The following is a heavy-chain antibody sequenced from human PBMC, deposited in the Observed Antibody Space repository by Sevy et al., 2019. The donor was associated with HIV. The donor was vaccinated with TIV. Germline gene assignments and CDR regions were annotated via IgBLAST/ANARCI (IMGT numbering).Heavy chain of an antibody. CDR2: IYYSGST. V-gene: IGHV4-31*03. Sequence: SETLSLTCTVSGGSISSGGYYWSWIRQHPGKGLEWIGYIYYSGSTYYNPSLKSRVTISVDTSKNQFSLKLGSVTAADTAVYYCARARPEGYYDSSGYYSPGYVDYWGQGTLVTVSS. CDR3: ARARPEGYYDSSGYYSPGYVDY. D-gene: IGHD3-22*01. J-gene: IGHJ4*02. CDR1: GGSISSGGYY.